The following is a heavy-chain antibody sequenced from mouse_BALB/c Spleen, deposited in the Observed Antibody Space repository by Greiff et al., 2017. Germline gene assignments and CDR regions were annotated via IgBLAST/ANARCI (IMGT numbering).Heavy chain of an antibody. CDR1: GYTFTSYV. CDR2: INPYNDGT. D-gene: IGHD2-14*01. Sequence: VQLQQSGPELVKPGASVKMSCKASGYTFTSYVMHWVKQKPGQGLEWIGYINPYNDGTKYNEKFKGKATLTSDKSSSTAYMELSSLTSEDSAVYYCASPYRYPYYYAMDYWGQGTSVTVSS. J-gene: IGHJ4*01. CDR3: ASPYRYPYYYAMDY. V-gene: IGHV1-14*01.